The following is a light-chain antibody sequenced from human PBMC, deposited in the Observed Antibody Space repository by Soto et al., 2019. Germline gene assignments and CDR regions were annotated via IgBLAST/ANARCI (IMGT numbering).Light chain of an antibody. V-gene: IGKV2-28*01. CDR3: MQALQIPPT. CDR2: LGS. CDR1: QSLLHSNGYNF. Sequence: DIVMTQSPLSLPVTPGEPASISCRSSQSLLHSNGYNFLDWDLQKPGQSPQLLIYLGSNRASGVPDRFSGSGSGTDFTLTISRVEAEDVGVYYCMQALQIPPTFGLGTRVEIK. J-gene: IGKJ1*01.